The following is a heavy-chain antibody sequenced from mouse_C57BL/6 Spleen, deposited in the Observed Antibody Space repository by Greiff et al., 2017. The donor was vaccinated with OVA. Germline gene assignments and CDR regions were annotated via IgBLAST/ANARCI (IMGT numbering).Heavy chain of an antibody. J-gene: IGHJ2*01. V-gene: IGHV5-6*01. Sequence: VQLKESGGDLVKPGGSLKLSCAASGFTFSSYGMSWVRQTPDKRLEWVATISSGGSYTYYPDSVKGRFTISRDNAKNTLYLQMSSLKSEDTAMYYCARELTGNYFDYWGQGTTLTVSS. CDR2: ISSGGSYT. CDR3: ARELTGNYFDY. CDR1: GFTFSSYG. D-gene: IGHD4-1*01.